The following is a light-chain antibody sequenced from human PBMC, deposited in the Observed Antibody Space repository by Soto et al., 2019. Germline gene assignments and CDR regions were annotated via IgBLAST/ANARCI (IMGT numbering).Light chain of an antibody. CDR3: QQRRYWQVT. CDR1: QSVSSN. CDR2: GAS. V-gene: IGKV3-15*01. Sequence: EIVMTQSPATLSVSPGERATLSVRASQSVSSNLAWYQQKPGQAPRLLIYGASTRATGIPARFSGSGSGTDFTLTISSLEPEDFAVYYCQQRRYWQVTFGQGTRLE. J-gene: IGKJ5*01.